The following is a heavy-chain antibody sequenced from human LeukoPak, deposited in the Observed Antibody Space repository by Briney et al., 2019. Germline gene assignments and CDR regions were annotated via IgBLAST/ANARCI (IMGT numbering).Heavy chain of an antibody. D-gene: IGHD3-22*01. J-gene: IGHJ4*02. Sequence: GGSLRLSCAASGFTFSSYSMNWVRQAPGKGLEWVSSISSSSSYIYYADSVMGRFTISRDNAKNSLYLQMNSLRAEDTAVYYCASSGEGITMIVVVGPLDYWGQGTLVTVSS. CDR3: ASSGEGITMIVVVGPLDY. CDR1: GFTFSSYS. CDR2: ISSSSSYI. V-gene: IGHV3-21*01.